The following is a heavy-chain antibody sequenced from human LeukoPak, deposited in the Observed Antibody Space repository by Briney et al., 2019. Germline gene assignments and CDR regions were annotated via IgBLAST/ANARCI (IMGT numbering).Heavy chain of an antibody. CDR2: MNPNSGNT. CDR1: GYTFTSYD. V-gene: IGHV1-8*01. J-gene: IGHJ3*02. Sequence: GASVKVSCKASGYTFTSYDINWVRQATGQGLEWMGWMNPNSGNTGNAQKFQGRVTMTRNTSISTAYMELSSLRSEDTAVYYCARGSIFRIFRAFDIWGQGTMVTVSS. CDR3: ARGSIFRIFRAFDI. D-gene: IGHD3-9*01.